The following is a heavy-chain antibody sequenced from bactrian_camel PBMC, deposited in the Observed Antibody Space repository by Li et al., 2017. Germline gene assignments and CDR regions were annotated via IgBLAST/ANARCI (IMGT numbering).Heavy chain of an antibody. J-gene: IGHJ4*01. CDR1: GFTYCTYD. CDR3: AADTAWRVGCIANTSAARYNI. Sequence: VQLVESGGGSVQAGGSLKLSCTVSGFTYCTYDVLWFRQAPGKEREFVSSIESDGRANYTDSVKGRFTISQDNAGNTVHLQMNSLKSEDTAMYFCAADTAWRVGCIANTSAARYNIWGQGTQVTVS. CDR2: IESDGRA. D-gene: IGHD4*01. V-gene: IGHV3S10*01.